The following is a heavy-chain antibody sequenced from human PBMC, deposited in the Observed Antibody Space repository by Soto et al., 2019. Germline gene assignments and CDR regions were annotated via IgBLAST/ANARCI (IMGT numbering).Heavy chain of an antibody. CDR3: ARVQGAVAGPFDP. CDR1: GYTFTGYY. Sequence: ASVKVSCKASGYTFTGYYMHWVRQAPGQGLEWMRWINPNSGGTNYAQKFQGWVTMTRDTSISTAYMELSRLRSDDTAVYYCARVQGAVAGPFDPWGQGTLVTVSS. CDR2: INPNSGGT. J-gene: IGHJ5*02. V-gene: IGHV1-2*04. D-gene: IGHD6-19*01.